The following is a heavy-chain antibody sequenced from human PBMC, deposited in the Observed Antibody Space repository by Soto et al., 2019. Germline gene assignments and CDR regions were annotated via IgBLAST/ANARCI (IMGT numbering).Heavy chain of an antibody. CDR1: GGSISSYF. CDR3: ARALAAVPRAFVY. CDR2: VYYTGTT. V-gene: IGHV4-59*01. J-gene: IGHJ4*02. Sequence: PSETLSLTCTVSGGSISSYFYIWVRQPPGKGLEWIGSVYYTGTTDYSPSLKSRVTTSVDTSKTQFSLNLRSVTAADTAVYYCARALAAVPRAFVYCCRGTLVTVST. D-gene: IGHD6-13*01.